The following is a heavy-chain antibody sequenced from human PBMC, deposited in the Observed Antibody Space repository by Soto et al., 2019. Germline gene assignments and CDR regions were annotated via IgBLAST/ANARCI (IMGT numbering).Heavy chain of an antibody. V-gene: IGHV1-69*01. J-gene: IGHJ4*02. CDR2: SIAFFGTA. D-gene: IGHD5-18*01. CDR3: ARDGYPPW. Sequence: QVQLVQSGSEVKKPGSSVRVSCKASGGTLNNYAISWVRQAPGQGLEWMGGSIAFFGTANYARKFQGRVTIAADENTRTAYMELSSLRSDDTAMYYCARDGYPPWWGQGTLVTVSS. CDR1: GGTLNNYA.